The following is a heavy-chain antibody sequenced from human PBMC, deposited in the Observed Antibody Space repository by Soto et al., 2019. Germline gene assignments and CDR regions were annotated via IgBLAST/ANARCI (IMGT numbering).Heavy chain of an antibody. D-gene: IGHD2-2*01. CDR3: ARMREIVVVQYYYYYCMDV. V-gene: IGHV4-39*01. CDR2: IYYCAST. CDR1: GGSISSSSYY. J-gene: IGHJ6*02. Sequence: QLQLQESGPGLVKPSETLSLTCTVSGGSISSSSYYWGWIRQPPGKGLEWIGSIYYCASTYYNPPLRTPATIPVDTSKTQPSLMLSPVSDADSAVYYCARMREIVVVQYYYYYCMDVWGQGTTVTVSS.